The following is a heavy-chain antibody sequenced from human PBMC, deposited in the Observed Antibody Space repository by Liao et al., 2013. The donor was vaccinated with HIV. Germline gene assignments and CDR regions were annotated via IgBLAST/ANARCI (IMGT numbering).Heavy chain of an antibody. CDR2: IYTSGST. J-gene: IGHJ2*01. CDR3: ARSPGSGRYVWYFDL. D-gene: IGHD3-10*01. V-gene: IGHV4-61*02. Sequence: QLQLQESGPGLVKPSETLSLTCTVSGGSISSSSYYFSWIRQPAGKGLEWIGRIYTSGSTNYNPSLKSRLTMSLDTSKNQLSLNLSSVTAADTAVYYCARSPGSGRYVWYFDLWGRGTLVTVSS. CDR1: GGSISSSSYY.